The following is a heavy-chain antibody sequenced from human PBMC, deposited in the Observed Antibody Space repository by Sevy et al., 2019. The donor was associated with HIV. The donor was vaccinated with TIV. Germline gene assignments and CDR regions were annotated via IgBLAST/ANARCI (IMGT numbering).Heavy chain of an antibody. CDR1: GFTFSSYG. CDR2: ISYDGSNK. Sequence: GGSLRLSCAASGFTFSSYGMHWVRQAPGKGLDWVTVISYDGSNKYYADSVKGRFTISGDNSKNTLYLQMNSLGVEGTAVYYCAKGGQWLVRDWFDPWGQGTLVTVSS. J-gene: IGHJ5*02. V-gene: IGHV3-30*18. CDR3: AKGGQWLVRDWFDP. D-gene: IGHD6-19*01.